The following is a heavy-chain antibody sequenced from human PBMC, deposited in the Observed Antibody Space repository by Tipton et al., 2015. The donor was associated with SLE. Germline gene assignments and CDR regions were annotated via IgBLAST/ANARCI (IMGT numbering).Heavy chain of an antibody. CDR2: IYYSGST. V-gene: IGHV4-39*01. Sequence: TLSLTCTVSGGSISSSSYYWGWIRQPPGKGLEWIGSIYYSGSTYYNPSLKSRVTISVDTSKNQFSLKLSSVTAADTAVYYCARGWVGATTLDYWGQGTLVTVSS. CDR1: GGSISSSSYY. D-gene: IGHD1-26*01. J-gene: IGHJ4*02. CDR3: ARGWVGATTLDY.